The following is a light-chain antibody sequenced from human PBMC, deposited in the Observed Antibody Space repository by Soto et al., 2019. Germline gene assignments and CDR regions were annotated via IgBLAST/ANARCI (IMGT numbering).Light chain of an antibody. CDR2: LNSDGSH. J-gene: IGLJ2*01. CDR1: SGHSSNA. Sequence: QPVLTQSPSASASLGASVKLTCTLSSGHSSNAIAWHQQQPQKGPRFLMKLNSDGSHSTGDGIPDRFSGSSSGAERDLTISSVQSEDEAYYYCQTWGTGIRAFGGGTKLTVL. V-gene: IGLV4-69*01. CDR3: QTWGTGIRA.